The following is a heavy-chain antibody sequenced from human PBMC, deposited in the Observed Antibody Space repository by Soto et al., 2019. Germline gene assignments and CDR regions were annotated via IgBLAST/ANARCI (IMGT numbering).Heavy chain of an antibody. CDR2: VYYSGST. J-gene: IGHJ4*02. Sequence: PSETHPLTCTVSGGNIRSHDWRWIRQPPGKGLEWIGYVYYSGSTNYNPSLKSRVTISVDTSKNQFSLKLSSVTAADTAVYYCARVPRQEWADFDYWGQGTLVSVSS. V-gene: IGHV4-59*08. D-gene: IGHD3-3*01. CDR1: GGNIRSHD. CDR3: ARVPRQEWADFDY.